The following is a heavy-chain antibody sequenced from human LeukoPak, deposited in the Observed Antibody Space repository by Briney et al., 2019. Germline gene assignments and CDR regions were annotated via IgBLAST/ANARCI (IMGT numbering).Heavy chain of an antibody. CDR1: GGSISSYY. V-gene: IGHV4-59*01. CDR3: ARSVLVTTPKYNWFDP. J-gene: IGHJ5*02. CDR2: IYYSGST. Sequence: KASETLSLTGTVSGGSISSYYWSWIRQPPGKGLEWIGYIYYSGSTNYNPSLKSRVTISVDTSKNQFSLKLSSVTAADTAVYYCARSVLVTTPKYNWFDPWGQGTLVTVSS. D-gene: IGHD4-11*01.